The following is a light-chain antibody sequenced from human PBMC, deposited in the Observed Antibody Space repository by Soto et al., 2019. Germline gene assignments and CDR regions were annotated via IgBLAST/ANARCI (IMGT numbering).Light chain of an antibody. CDR3: QQYDTWPLT. V-gene: IGKV3-15*01. CDR1: QSVSSSY. Sequence: EIVLTQTPGTLSLSPGERATLSCRASQSVSSSYLAWYQQKPGQAPRLLIYGASTRATVIPARFSGSGSGTEFTLTISSLQSEDFAVYYCQQYDTWPLTFGGGTKV. J-gene: IGKJ4*01. CDR2: GAS.